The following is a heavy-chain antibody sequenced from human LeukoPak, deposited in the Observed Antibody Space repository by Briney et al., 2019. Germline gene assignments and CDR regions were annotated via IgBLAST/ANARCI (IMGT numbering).Heavy chain of an antibody. CDR1: GFSLGTRGRY. D-gene: IGHD6-19*01. J-gene: IGHJ4*02. V-gene: IGHV2-70*11. CDR3: VRSCIAVPGNSCTHPNSFDY. CDR2: INWLDDT. Sequence: SGPTLVKPTQTLTLTCTLSGFSLGTRGRYVSWIRQPPGKALEWLTRINWLDDTDYSTSLKTRLTISRDTSKNQVVLTMTNMHPVDTATYYCVRSCIAVPGNSCTHPNSFDYWGQGTLVTVSS.